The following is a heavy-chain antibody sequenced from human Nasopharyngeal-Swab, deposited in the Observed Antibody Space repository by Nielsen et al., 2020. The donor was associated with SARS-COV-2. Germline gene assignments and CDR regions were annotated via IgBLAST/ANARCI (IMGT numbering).Heavy chain of an antibody. Sequence: SETLSLTCAVSGGSISSSIWCSWVRQPPGKGLEWIGEIYHSGSTNYNPSLKSRVTISVDTSKNQFSLKLSSVTAADTAVYYCARQGTSVLLWFGELLYSRYFDYWGQGTLVTVSS. CDR2: IYHSGST. D-gene: IGHD3-10*01. CDR3: ARQGTSVLLWFGELLYSRYFDY. J-gene: IGHJ4*02. CDR1: GGSISSSIW. V-gene: IGHV4-4*02.